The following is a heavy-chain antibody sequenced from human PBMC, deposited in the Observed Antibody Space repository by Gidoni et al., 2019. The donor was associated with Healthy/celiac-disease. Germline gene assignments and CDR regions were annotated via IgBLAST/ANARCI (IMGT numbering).Heavy chain of an antibody. CDR2: IYYSGST. CDR3: ARGPSTVTNWFDP. J-gene: IGHJ5*02. V-gene: IGHV4-30-4*01. CDR1: GGSISSGDYY. D-gene: IGHD4-17*01. Sequence: QVQLQESGPGLVKPSQTLSLTCTVSGGSISSGDYYWSWIRQPPGKGLEWIGYIYYSGSTYYNPSLKSRVTISVDTSKIQFSLKLSSVTAADTAVYYCARGPSTVTNWFDPWGQGTLVTVSS.